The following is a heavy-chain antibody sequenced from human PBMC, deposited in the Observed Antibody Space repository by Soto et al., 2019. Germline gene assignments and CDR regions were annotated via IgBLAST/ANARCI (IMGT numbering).Heavy chain of an antibody. D-gene: IGHD3-16*02. CDR1: GYTFTSYG. V-gene: IGHV1-18*01. CDR3: AREVMITFGGVIVYDY. CDR2: ISAYNGNT. J-gene: IGHJ4*02. Sequence: QVQLVQSGAEVKKPGASVKVSCKASGYTFTSYGISWVRQAPGQGLEWMGWISAYNGNTNYAQKLQGRVTMTTDTPTSTAYMELRSLRADDTAVYYCAREVMITFGGVIVYDYWGQGTLVTVSS.